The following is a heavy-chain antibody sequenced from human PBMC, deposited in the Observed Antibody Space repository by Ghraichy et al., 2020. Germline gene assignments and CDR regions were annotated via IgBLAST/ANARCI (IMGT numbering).Heavy chain of an antibody. Sequence: GESLNISCAASGFTFSSYAMSWVRQAPGKGLEWVSAISGSGGSTYYADSVKGRFTISRDNSKNTLYLQMNSLRAEDTAVYYCAKVFDMITFPDYYFDYWGQGTLVTVSS. V-gene: IGHV3-23*01. CDR3: AKVFDMITFPDYYFDY. J-gene: IGHJ4*02. CDR2: ISGSGGST. CDR1: GFTFSSYA. D-gene: IGHD3-16*01.